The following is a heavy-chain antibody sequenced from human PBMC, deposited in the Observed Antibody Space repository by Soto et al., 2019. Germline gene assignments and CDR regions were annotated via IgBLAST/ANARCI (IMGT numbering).Heavy chain of an antibody. D-gene: IGHD6-19*01. CDR3: ARAVADWFDP. CDR1: GYTFTNYG. V-gene: IGHV1-18*01. J-gene: IGHJ5*02. CDR2: ISAYNGNT. Sequence: QVQLVQSGVEVKKPGASVKVSCKTSGYTFTNYGFTWVRQAPGQGLEWMGWISAYNGNTNYAQKFQDRVTMTTDTSTSTAYTELRSLRSDDTAVYYCARAVADWFDPWGQGSLVTVSS.